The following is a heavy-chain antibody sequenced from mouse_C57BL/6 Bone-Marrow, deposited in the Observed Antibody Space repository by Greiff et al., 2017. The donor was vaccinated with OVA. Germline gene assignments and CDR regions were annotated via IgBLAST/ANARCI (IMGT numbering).Heavy chain of an antibody. D-gene: IGHD1-1*01. V-gene: IGHV3-6*01. Sequence: EVQLQQSGPGLVKPSQSLSLTCSVTGYSITSGYYWNWIRQFPGNKLEWMGYISYDGSNNYNPSLKNRISITHDTSKNQFFLKLNSVTTEDTATYYCASDYGSRFAYWGQGTLVTVSA. CDR1: GYSITSGYY. CDR2: ISYDGSN. J-gene: IGHJ3*01. CDR3: ASDYGSRFAY.